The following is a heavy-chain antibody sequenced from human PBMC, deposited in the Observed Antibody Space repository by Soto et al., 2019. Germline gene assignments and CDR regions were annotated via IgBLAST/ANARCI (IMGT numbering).Heavy chain of an antibody. CDR1: GGSVPSASYY. V-gene: IGHV4-61*01. Sequence: PSETVSLTCTVSGGSVPSASYYWSWIRQPPGKGLEWIGYIYFSGSTNYNPSLKSRVSISVDTSKNQISLKLSSVTAADTAVYYCARSVDPWGQGTLVTVSS. CDR3: ARSVDP. CDR2: IYFSGST. J-gene: IGHJ5*02.